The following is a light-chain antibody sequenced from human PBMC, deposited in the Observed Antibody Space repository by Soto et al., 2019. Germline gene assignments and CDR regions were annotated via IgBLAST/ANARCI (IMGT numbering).Light chain of an antibody. J-gene: IGKJ5*01. Sequence: ESVLTQSPRTLSLSPGERATLSCRASLSVSNNYLAWYQQKPGQAPRLLIYGASSRATGIPDRFSGSGSGTDFTLTISRLEPEDFAVYYCQHYGSSLSITFGQGTRLEIK. CDR1: LSVSNNY. CDR3: QHYGSSLSIT. V-gene: IGKV3-20*01. CDR2: GAS.